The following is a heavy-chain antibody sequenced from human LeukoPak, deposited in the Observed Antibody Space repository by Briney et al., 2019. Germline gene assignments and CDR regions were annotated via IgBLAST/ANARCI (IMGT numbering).Heavy chain of an antibody. CDR1: GDSIRNDDYY. J-gene: IGHJ4*02. Sequence: PSETLTLTCTVSGDSIRNDDYYWSWIRQPTGKGLEWIGYVYYSWSTYYNPSLKSRVTISVDMSKNQFSLKLTSVTDADTAVYYCARAVTVGYDYDYWGQGTLVTVSS. CDR3: ARAVTVGYDYDY. CDR2: VYYSWST. D-gene: IGHD4-23*01. V-gene: IGHV4-30-4*01.